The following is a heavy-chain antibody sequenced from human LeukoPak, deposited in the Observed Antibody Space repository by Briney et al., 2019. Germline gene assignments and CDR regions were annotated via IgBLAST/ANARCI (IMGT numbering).Heavy chain of an antibody. Sequence: SETLSLTCTVSGGSISSSSYYWGWIRQPPGKGLEWIGSIYYSGSTYYNPSLKSRVTISVDTSKNQFSLKLSSVTAADTAVYYCARHPISWELLLNFDYWGQGTLVTVSS. CDR2: IYYSGST. J-gene: IGHJ4*02. V-gene: IGHV4-39*01. CDR1: GGSISSSSYY. CDR3: ARHPISWELLLNFDY. D-gene: IGHD1-26*01.